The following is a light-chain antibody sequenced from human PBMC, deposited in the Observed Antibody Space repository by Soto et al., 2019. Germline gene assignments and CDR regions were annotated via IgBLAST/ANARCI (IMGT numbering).Light chain of an antibody. CDR2: EVT. V-gene: IGLV2-14*02. Sequence: QSALTQPASVSGSPRQSITISCTGTNSDVGSYNLVSWFQQHPGKAPKLVIYEVTKRPSGVSDRFSGSKSGNTASLTISGLQAEDEAVYHCSSYRNSDTHILFGGGTKVTVL. CDR3: SSYRNSDTHIL. CDR1: NSDVGSYNL. J-gene: IGLJ3*02.